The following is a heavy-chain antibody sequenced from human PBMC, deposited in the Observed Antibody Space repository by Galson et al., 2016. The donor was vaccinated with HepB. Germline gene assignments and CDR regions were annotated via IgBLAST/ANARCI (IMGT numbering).Heavy chain of an antibody. Sequence: TLSLTCTVSGGSINSGGYYWSWIRQHPGKGLEWIGYTYYSGSTYYNPSLKSQVTISIDTSKNQFSLKLTSVTAAATAVYYCARLTGGLNAFDIWGQGTMVTVSS. D-gene: IGHD1-14*01. CDR2: TYYSGST. J-gene: IGHJ3*02. V-gene: IGHV4-31*01. CDR3: ARLTGGLNAFDI. CDR1: GGSINSGGYY.